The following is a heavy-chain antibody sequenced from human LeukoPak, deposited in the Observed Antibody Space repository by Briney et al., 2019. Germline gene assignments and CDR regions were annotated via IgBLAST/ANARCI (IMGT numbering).Heavy chain of an antibody. CDR2: TWYDGRNK. CDR3: AKVPYYYDSSGYSPLDY. Sequence: PGTSLRLSCAASGITFNAIHWVRQAPGKGLEWVALTWYDGRNKYYADSVKGRFTISIDNSKNMVYLHMNSLRADDTAVYYCAKVPYYYDSSGYSPLDYWGQGTLVTVSS. D-gene: IGHD3-22*01. V-gene: IGHV3-33*06. CDR1: GITFNA. J-gene: IGHJ4*02.